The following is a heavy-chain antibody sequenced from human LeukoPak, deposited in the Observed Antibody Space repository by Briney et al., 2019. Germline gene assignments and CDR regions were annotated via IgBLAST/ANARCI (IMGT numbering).Heavy chain of an antibody. CDR3: ARDYYDSSGYYRGFDY. CDR1: GGSISVYY. J-gene: IGHJ4*02. CDR2: IFYSGSA. V-gene: IGHV4-59*01. D-gene: IGHD3-22*01. Sequence: SPTLSLICTVSGGSISVYYWSWIRQPPGKGREWIGYIFYSGSANYNHSLKSRVSISVDTSKNQFSLKLSSVTAADTAVYYCARDYYDSSGYYRGFDYWGQGTLVTVSS.